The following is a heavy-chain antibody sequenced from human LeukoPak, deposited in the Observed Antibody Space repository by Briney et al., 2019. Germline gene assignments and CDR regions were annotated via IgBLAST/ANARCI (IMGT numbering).Heavy chain of an antibody. CDR2: INPNSGGT. D-gene: IGHD3-10*01. CDR1: GYTFTGYY. CDR3: ARDRITMVRGVAGTFDP. V-gene: IGHV1-2*02. Sequence: GASVKVSCKASGYTFTGYYMHWVRQAPGQGLEWTGWINPNSGGTNYAQKFQGRVTMTRDTSTSTVYMELSSLRSEDTAVYYCARDRITMVRGVAGTFDPWGQGTLVTVSS. J-gene: IGHJ5*02.